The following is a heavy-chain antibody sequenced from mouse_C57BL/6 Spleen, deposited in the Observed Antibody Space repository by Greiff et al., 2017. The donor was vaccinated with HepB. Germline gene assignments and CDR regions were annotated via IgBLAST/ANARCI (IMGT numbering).Heavy chain of an antibody. V-gene: IGHV5-15*01. CDR3: ARGLDYGSSYVGYAMDY. CDR2: ISNLAYSI. J-gene: IGHJ4*01. Sequence: EVQGVESGGGLVQPGGSLKLSCAASGFTFSDYGMAWVRQAPRKGPEWVAFISNLAYSIYYADTVTGRFTISRENAKNTLYLEMSSLRSEDTAMYYCARGLDYGSSYVGYAMDYWGQGTSVTVSS. D-gene: IGHD1-1*01. CDR1: GFTFSDYG.